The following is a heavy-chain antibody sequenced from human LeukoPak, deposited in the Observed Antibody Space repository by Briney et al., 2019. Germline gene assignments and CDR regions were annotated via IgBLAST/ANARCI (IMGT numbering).Heavy chain of an antibody. Sequence: GGSLRLSCIPSGFIFRNYDMHWVRQAPGKGLEWVAFIRRDGSDRFHADSVKGRFTISRDNSRNTLYLQMNSLTVEDTAVYYCAKDNWLPSSPAVAGLGDWNQGTLATVSS. J-gene: IGHJ4*02. D-gene: IGHD6-19*01. CDR2: IRRDGSDR. CDR1: GFIFRNYD. V-gene: IGHV3-30*02. CDR3: AKDNWLPSSPAVAGLGD.